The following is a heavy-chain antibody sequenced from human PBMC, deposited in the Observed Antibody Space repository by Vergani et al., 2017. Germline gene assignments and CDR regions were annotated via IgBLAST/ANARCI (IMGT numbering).Heavy chain of an antibody. J-gene: IGHJ3*02. CDR2: IYPGDSDT. D-gene: IGHD5-24*01. CDR1: GYSFTSYW. CDR3: ARREGRDGYIKNLGWGQDXFDI. Sequence: EVQLVQSGAEVKKPGESLKISCKGSGYSFTSYWIGWVRQMPGKGLEWMGIIYPGDSDTRYSPSFQGQVTIPADKSISTAYLQWSSLKASDTAMYYCARREGRDGYIKNLGWGQDXFDIWGQGTMVTVSS. V-gene: IGHV5-51*01.